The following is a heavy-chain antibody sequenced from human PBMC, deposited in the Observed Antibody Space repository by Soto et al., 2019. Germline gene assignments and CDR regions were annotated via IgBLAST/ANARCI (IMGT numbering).Heavy chain of an antibody. D-gene: IGHD2-2*01. CDR1: GASISSRDYY. Sequence: SETLSLTCSVSGASISSRDYYWGWIRQTPGKGLEWIGNIDYNGVTYYNPSLKSRVTVSKDTSKNRFPLKVASVTAADTAIYYCGRVMIGTSRHTDSDYWGQGTQVTVSS. V-gene: IGHV4-39*01. CDR3: GRVMIGTSRHTDSDY. CDR2: IDYNGVT. J-gene: IGHJ4*02.